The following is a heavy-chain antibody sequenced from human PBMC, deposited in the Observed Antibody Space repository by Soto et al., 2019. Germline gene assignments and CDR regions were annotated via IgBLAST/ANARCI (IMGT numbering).Heavy chain of an antibody. Sequence: SVKVSCKASGGTFSSYAISWVRQAPGQGLEWTGGIIPIFGTANYAQKFQGRVTITADKSTSTAYMELSSLRSEDTAVYYCARTPSMIVVVIDYWFDPWGQGTLVTVSS. V-gene: IGHV1-69*06. J-gene: IGHJ5*02. D-gene: IGHD3-22*01. CDR3: ARTPSMIVVVIDYWFDP. CDR1: GGTFSSYA. CDR2: IIPIFGTA.